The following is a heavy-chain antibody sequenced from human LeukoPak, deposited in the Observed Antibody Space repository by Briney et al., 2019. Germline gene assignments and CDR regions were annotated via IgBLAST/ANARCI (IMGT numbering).Heavy chain of an antibody. V-gene: IGHV1-18*01. Sequence: ASVKVSCKASGYTFTSYGISWVRQAPGQGLEWMGWISAYNGNTNYAQKLQGRVTMTTDTSTSTAYMELWSLRSDDTAVYYCARAADYDYVWGSYRLLYFDYWGQGTLVTVSS. D-gene: IGHD3-16*02. CDR3: ARAADYDYVWGSYRLLYFDY. J-gene: IGHJ4*02. CDR2: ISAYNGNT. CDR1: GYTFTSYG.